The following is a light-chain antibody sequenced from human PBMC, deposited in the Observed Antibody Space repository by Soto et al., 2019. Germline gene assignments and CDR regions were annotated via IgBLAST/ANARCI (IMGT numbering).Light chain of an antibody. CDR2: DVS. V-gene: IGLV2-14*01. CDR1: NSDVGGYNY. Sequence: QSVLTQPASVSGSPGQSITISCTGTNSDVGGYNYVSWYQQHPGKAPKLMIYDVSNRPSGVSNRFSGSKSANTASLTISGLQAEDEADYYCSSYTGSSTYVVFGGGTQLTVL. J-gene: IGLJ2*01. CDR3: SSYTGSSTYVV.